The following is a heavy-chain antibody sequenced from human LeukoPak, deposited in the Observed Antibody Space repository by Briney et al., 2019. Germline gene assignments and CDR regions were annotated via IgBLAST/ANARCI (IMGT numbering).Heavy chain of an antibody. V-gene: IGHV3-30*02. Sequence: GGSLRLSCPGSGFNMHWVRQAPGKRLGWVAFIWSDGSNKYYADSFKGRFNISRDNSMNTLYLQMNSLRAEDTAVYYCAKDYGSGRYAFDPWGQGTLVTVSS. CDR3: AKDYGSGRYAFDP. CDR1: GFN. D-gene: IGHD3-10*01. J-gene: IGHJ5*02. CDR2: IWSDGSNK.